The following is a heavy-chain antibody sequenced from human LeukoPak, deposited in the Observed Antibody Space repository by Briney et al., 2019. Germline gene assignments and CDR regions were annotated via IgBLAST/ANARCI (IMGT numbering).Heavy chain of an antibody. CDR1: GGSISSGDYY. CDR2: MYYSRST. CDR3: ARPYYYDSRIDP. Sequence: SETLSLTCTVSGGSISSGDYYWSWIRQPPGKGLEWIAYMYYSRSTYYNPSLKSRVTMSADMSKNQLSLKLSSVTAADTAVYYCARPYYYDSRIDPWGQGILVTVSS. D-gene: IGHD3-22*01. J-gene: IGHJ5*02. V-gene: IGHV4-30-4*01.